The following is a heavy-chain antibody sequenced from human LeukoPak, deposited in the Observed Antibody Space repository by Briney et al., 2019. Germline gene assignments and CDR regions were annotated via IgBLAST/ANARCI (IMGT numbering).Heavy chain of an antibody. J-gene: IGHJ4*02. CDR3: AMGAYCGGDCSGGFDY. V-gene: IGHV3-11*01. CDR2: ISSSGSTI. D-gene: IGHD2-21*02. Sequence: GGSLRLSCAASGFTFSDYYMSWIRQAPGKGLEWVSYISSSGSTIYYADSVKGRFTISRDNAKNSLYLQMNSLRAEDTAVYYCAMGAYCGGDCSGGFDYWGQGTLVTVSS. CDR1: GFTFSDYY.